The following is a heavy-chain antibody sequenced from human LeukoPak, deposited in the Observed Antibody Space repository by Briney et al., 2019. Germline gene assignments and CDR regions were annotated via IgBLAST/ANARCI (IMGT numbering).Heavy chain of an antibody. J-gene: IGHJ6*02. CDR2: LSGSGGST. V-gene: IGHV3-23*01. Sequence: GGSLRLSCAASGFTFNSYAMNWVRQAPGKGLEWVSGLSGSGGSTYYADSVQGRFTISRDNSKNTLYLQMSSLRAEDTAVYYCAKGRGWFYGMDVWGQGTTVTVSS. CDR3: AKGRGWFYGMDV. CDR1: GFTFNSYA. D-gene: IGHD2-15*01.